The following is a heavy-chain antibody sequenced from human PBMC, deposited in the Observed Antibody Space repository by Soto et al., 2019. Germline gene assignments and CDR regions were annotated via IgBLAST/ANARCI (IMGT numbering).Heavy chain of an antibody. J-gene: IGHJ4*02. CDR1: GFTFSSYN. D-gene: IGHD2-2*01. V-gene: IGHV3-64*02. Sequence: EVQLVESGEGLVQPGGSLRLSCAASGFTFSSYNIHWIRQAPGKGLEFVSAISRSGDRTYYADSVKGRFTITRDNSKNTVCLQMGSLRAEDMAVYYCARALCSRGQCYYCAYWGRGALVSVSS. CDR2: ISRSGDRT. CDR3: ARALCSRGQCYYCAY.